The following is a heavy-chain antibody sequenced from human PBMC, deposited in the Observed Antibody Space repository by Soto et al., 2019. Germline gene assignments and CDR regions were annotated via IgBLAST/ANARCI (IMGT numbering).Heavy chain of an antibody. CDR3: ARDTLYYGSGSYYNPIDY. Sequence: ASVKVSCKASGGTFSSYTISWVRQAPGQGLEWMGRIIPILGIANYAQKFQGRVTITADKSTSTAYMELSSLRSEDTAVYYCARDTLYYGSGSYYNPIDYWGQGTLVTVSS. D-gene: IGHD3-10*01. CDR1: GGTFSSYT. V-gene: IGHV1-69*04. CDR2: IIPILGIA. J-gene: IGHJ4*02.